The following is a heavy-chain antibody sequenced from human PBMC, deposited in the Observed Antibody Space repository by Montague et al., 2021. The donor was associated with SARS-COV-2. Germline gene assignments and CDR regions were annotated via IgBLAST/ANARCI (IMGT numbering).Heavy chain of an antibody. Sequence: SLRLSCAASGFTFDDYAMHWVRQAPGKGLEWVSGISWNSGSIGDADSVKGRFTISRDNAKNSLYLQMNSLRAEDTPLYYCAKDINSYGEYYFYYWGQGPLAPFSS. V-gene: IGHV3-9*01. D-gene: IGHD5-18*01. J-gene: IGHJ4*02. CDR2: ISWNSGSI. CDR1: GFTFDDYA. CDR3: AKDINSYGEYYFYY.